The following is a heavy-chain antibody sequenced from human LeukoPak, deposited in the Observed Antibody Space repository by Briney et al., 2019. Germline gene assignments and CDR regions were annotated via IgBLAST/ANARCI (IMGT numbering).Heavy chain of an antibody. D-gene: IGHD6-19*01. CDR3: ARVIVGGWRFDY. V-gene: IGHV3-30-3*01. J-gene: IGHJ4*02. Sequence: PGGSLRLSCAASGFTFSSYAMHWVRQAPGKGLEWVAVISYDGSNKYYADSVKGRFTISRDNSKNTLYLQMNSLRAEDTAVYYCARVIVGGWRFDYWGQGTLVTVSS. CDR1: GFTFSSYA. CDR2: ISYDGSNK.